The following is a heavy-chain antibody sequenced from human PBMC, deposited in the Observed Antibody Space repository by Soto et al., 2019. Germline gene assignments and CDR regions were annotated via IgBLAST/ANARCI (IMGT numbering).Heavy chain of an antibody. CDR3: ARREIQGPIDY. CDR2: IYYSGTT. Sequence: SDQLSHTFIFFSSHIRKCNWWGWIRQPPGKGLEWIWYIYYSGTTYYNPSLKSRVTMSVDTSKNQFSLKLTSVTAVDTAVYYCARREIQGPIDYWGQG. D-gene: IGHD1-26*01. V-gene: IGHV4-28*01. J-gene: IGHJ4*02. CDR1: SSHIRKCNW.